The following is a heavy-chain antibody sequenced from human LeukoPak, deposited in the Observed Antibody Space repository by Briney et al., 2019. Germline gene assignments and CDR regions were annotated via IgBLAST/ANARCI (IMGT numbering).Heavy chain of an antibody. CDR1: GGSFSGYY. D-gene: IGHD3-22*01. CDR2: IYYSGST. CDR3: ARAVHYYDRLDY. Sequence: SETLSLTCAVYGGSFSGYYWSWIRQPPGKGLEWIGYIYYSGSTNYNPSLKSRVTISVDTSKNQFSLKLSPVTAADTAVYYCARAVHYYDRLDYWGQGTLVTVSS. V-gene: IGHV4-59*01. J-gene: IGHJ4*02.